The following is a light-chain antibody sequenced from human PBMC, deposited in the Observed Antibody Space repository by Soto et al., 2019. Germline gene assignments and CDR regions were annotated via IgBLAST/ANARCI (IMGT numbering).Light chain of an antibody. CDR2: WAS. CDR1: QGVLYNSNNKNY. CDR3: QQYYRTPWT. V-gene: IGKV4-1*01. Sequence: DIVMTQSPDSLAVSLGERATINCKSSQGVLYNSNNKNYVAWYQQKPGQSPKLLIYWASTRQSGVPDRFSGSDSGTDFTLSISSLQAEDVAVYYCQQYYRTPWTFGQGTRVEIK. J-gene: IGKJ1*01.